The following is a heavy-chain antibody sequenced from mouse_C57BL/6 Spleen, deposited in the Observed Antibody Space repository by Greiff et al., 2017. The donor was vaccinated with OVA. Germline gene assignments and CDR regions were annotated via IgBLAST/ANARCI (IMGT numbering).Heavy chain of an antibody. J-gene: IGHJ1*03. CDR1: GYTFTTYP. CDR3: ERRGKLGRSYWYFDV. Sequence: QVQLKESGAELVKPGASVKMSCKASGYTFTTYPIEWMKQNHGKSLEWIGNFHPYNDDTKYNEKFKGKATFTVDKSSSTVYLELSRLTSDDSAVYYCERRGKLGRSYWYFDVWGTGTTVTVSS. D-gene: IGHD4-1*01. CDR2: FHPYNDDT. V-gene: IGHV1-47*01.